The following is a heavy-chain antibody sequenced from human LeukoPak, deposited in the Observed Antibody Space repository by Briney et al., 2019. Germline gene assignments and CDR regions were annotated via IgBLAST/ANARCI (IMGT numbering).Heavy chain of an antibody. D-gene: IGHD2-21*01. Sequence: GGSLRLSCAASGFTFDDYGMSWVRQAPGKGLEWVSGINWNGGSTGYADSVKGRFTISRDNAKNSLYLQMNSLRAEDAAIYYCAKNPSAYCGGDCYSDYWGQGTLVTVSS. CDR2: INWNGGST. CDR3: AKNPSAYCGGDCYSDY. J-gene: IGHJ4*02. V-gene: IGHV3-20*04. CDR1: GFTFDDYG.